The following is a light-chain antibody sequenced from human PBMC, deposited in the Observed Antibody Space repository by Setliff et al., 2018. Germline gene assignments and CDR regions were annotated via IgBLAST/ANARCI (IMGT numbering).Light chain of an antibody. V-gene: IGLV2-14*01. CDR2: DVS. J-gene: IGLJ1*01. CDR3: CSYTGTSTPYV. CDR1: GSDVGAYKF. Sequence: QFVLTQPASVSGSPGQSIAVSCTGSGSDVGAYKFVSWYQQRPGRAPRLMIYDVSNRPSGVSDRFSGSKSGNTASLTISGLQAEDEADYYCCSYTGTSTPYVSGTGTKVTVL.